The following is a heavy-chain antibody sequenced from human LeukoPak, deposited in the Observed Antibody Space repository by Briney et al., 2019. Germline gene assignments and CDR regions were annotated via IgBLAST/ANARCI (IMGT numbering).Heavy chain of an antibody. V-gene: IGHV3-23*01. CDR2: ISGSGGST. Sequence: AGGSLRLSCAASGFTFSSYAMGWVRQAPGKGLEWVSAISGSGGSTYYADSVKGRFTISRDNSKNTLYLQMNSLRAEDTAVYYCAKDRDNWNLNWFDPWGQGTLVTVSS. CDR3: AKDRDNWNLNWFDP. J-gene: IGHJ5*02. D-gene: IGHD1-20*01. CDR1: GFTFSSYA.